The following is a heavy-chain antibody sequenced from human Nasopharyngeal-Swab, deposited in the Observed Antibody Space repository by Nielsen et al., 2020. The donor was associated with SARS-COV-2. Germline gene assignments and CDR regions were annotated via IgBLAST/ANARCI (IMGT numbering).Heavy chain of an antibody. V-gene: IGHV1-18*01. J-gene: IGHJ6*02. CDR3: ARASSRIQLWPPTYYYYGMDV. CDR2: ISAYNGNT. Sequence: WVRQAPGQGLEWMGWISAYNGNTNYAQKLRGRVTMTTDTSTSTAYMELRSLRSDDTAVYYCARASSRIQLWPPTYYYYGMDVWGQGTTVTVSS. D-gene: IGHD5-18*01.